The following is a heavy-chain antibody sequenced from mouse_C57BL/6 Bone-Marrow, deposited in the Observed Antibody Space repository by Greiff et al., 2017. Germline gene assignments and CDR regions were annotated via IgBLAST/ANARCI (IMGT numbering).Heavy chain of an antibody. V-gene: IGHV5-17*01. D-gene: IGHD1-1*01. CDR2: ITSGSSTI. CDR3: TRLRCYFDY. J-gene: IGHJ2*01. CDR1: GFTFRDSG. Sequence: EVNVEESGGGLVKPGGSLKLSCAASGFTFRDSGMHWVRQAPEKGLEWVAYITSGSSTIYYADTVKGRFTISGDNAKSTLILQITGLRSEDTAVNYCTRLRCYFDYWGKGTTLTVSS.